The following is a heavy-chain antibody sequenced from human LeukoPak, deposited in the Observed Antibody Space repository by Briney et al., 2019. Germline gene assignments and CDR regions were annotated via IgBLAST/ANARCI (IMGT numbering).Heavy chain of an antibody. D-gene: IGHD1-1*01. J-gene: IGHJ4*02. CDR1: GGSFSGYY. V-gene: IGHV4-59*01. CDR3: ARDRELAY. CDR2: NYHSGST. Sequence: SETLSLTCAVYGGSFSGYYWSWIRQPPGKGLEWIGYNYHSGSTDYNPSLKSRVTISVDTSKNQFSLKLSSVTAADTAVYYCARDRELAYWGQGTLVTVSS.